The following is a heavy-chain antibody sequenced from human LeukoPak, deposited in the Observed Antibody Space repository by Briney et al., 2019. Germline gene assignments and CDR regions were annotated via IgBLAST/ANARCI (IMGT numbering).Heavy chain of an antibody. Sequence: SETLSLTCTVSCGSISSYYWRWIRQPPGKGLEWIGYIYYSGSTNYNPSLKSRVTISVDTSKNQFSLKLSSVTAADTAVYYCARQFEGDNDYWGQGTLVTVSS. V-gene: IGHV4-59*01. CDR1: CGSISSYY. CDR3: ARQFEGDNDY. D-gene: IGHD2-21*02. CDR2: IYYSGST. J-gene: IGHJ4*02.